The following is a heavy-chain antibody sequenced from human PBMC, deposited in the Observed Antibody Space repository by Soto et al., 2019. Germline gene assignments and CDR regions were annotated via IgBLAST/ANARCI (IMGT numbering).Heavy chain of an antibody. Sequence: EVQRLDSGGGLVQPGGSLRLSCAASGFTFSSYAMNWVRQAPGKGLEWVSVTSGSGDSTYYADSVKGRFTISRDNSKNTLYLAMNSRRAEDMAVYYCARRGPGTYFDYWGQGTLVTVSS. V-gene: IGHV3-23*01. D-gene: IGHD6-13*01. J-gene: IGHJ4*02. CDR3: ARRGPGTYFDY. CDR1: GFTFSSYA. CDR2: TSGSGDST.